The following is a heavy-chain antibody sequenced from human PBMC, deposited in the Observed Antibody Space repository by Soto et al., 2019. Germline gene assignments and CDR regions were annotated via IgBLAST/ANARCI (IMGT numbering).Heavy chain of an antibody. D-gene: IGHD1-26*01. CDR2: ISHDGSNK. J-gene: IGHJ4*02. CDR3: ARDHSTRGSYPGIFDY. V-gene: IGHV3-30-3*01. Sequence: QVQLVESGGGVVQPGRSLRLSCAASGFTFSNYAMHWVRQAPGKGLEWVAVISHDGSNKYYADSVKGRFTISRDNSKNTLFLPMNRLRPEDTAVYFCARDHSTRGSYPGIFDYWGQGALVTVSS. CDR1: GFTFSNYA.